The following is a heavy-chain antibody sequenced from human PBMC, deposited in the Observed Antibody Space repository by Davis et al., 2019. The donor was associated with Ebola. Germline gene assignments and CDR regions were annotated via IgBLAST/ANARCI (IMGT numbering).Heavy chain of an antibody. D-gene: IGHD3-10*01. CDR3: ARESMVRLFDP. CDR2: INAGNGNT. V-gene: IGHV1-3*01. Sequence: AASVKVSCKASGYTFTSYAMHWVRQAPGQRLEWMGWINAGNGNTKYSQKFQGRVTITRDTSASTAYMELSRLRSDDTAVYYCARESMVRLFDPWGQGTLVTVSS. CDR1: GYTFTSYA. J-gene: IGHJ5*02.